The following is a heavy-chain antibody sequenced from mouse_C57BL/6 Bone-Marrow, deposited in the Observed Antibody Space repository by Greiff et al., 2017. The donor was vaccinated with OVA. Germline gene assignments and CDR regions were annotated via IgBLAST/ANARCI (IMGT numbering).Heavy chain of an antibody. CDR2: INYDGSST. CDR1: GFTFSDYY. J-gene: IGHJ4*01. CDR3: ARAPGGFYAMDY. Sequence: EVHLVESEGGLVQPGSSMKLSCTASGFTFSDYYMAWVRQVPEKGLEWVANINYDGSSTYYLDSLKSRFIISRDNAKNILYLQMSSLKSEDTATYYCARAPGGFYAMDYWGQGTSVTVSS. V-gene: IGHV5-16*01. D-gene: IGHD4-1*01.